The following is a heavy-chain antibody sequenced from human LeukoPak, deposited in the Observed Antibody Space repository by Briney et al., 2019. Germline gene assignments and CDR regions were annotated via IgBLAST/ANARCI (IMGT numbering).Heavy chain of an antibody. CDR3: ARVPLDCSSTSRPFPCGAFDI. CDR1: GGSISSGGYS. V-gene: IGHV4-30-2*01. Sequence: SQTLSLTCAVSGGSISSGGYSWIWIRQPPGKGLEWIGYIYHSGSTYYDPSVKSRVTISVDRSKNQFSLKLSSVTAADTAVYYCARVPLDCSSTSRPFPCGAFDIWGQGTMVTVSS. D-gene: IGHD2-2*01. CDR2: IYHSGST. J-gene: IGHJ3*02.